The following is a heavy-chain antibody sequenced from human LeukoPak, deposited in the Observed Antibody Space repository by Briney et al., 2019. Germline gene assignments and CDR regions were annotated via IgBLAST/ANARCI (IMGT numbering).Heavy chain of an antibody. CDR2: ISSSSSYI. V-gene: IGHV3-21*01. CDR3: ARDPPTITLAGNGNDY. J-gene: IGHJ4*02. CDR1: GFIFSSYG. Sequence: GGSLRLSCAASGFIFSSYGMNWVRQAPGKGLEWVSYISSSSSYIYYADSVKGRFTISRDNAKKSLYLQMNSLRAEDTAVYYCARDPPTITLAGNGNDYWGQGTLVTVSS. D-gene: IGHD6-19*01.